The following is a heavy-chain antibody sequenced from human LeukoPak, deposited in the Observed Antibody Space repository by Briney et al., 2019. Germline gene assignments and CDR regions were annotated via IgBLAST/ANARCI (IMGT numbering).Heavy chain of an antibody. V-gene: IGHV3-23*01. D-gene: IGHD6-19*01. CDR3: ARDSSGSDY. J-gene: IGHJ4*02. Sequence: GGSLRLSCAASGFTFSSYAMSWVRQAPGKGLEWVSAISGSGGSTYYADFVKGRFTISRDNARNSLYLQMNTLRAEDTAVYYCARDSSGSDYWGQGTLVTVSS. CDR1: GFTFSSYA. CDR2: ISGSGGST.